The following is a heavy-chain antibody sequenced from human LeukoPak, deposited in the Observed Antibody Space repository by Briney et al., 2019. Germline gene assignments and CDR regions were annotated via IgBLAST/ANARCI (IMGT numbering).Heavy chain of an antibody. V-gene: IGHV1-8*01. CDR3: ARGHSAVAAVVY. D-gene: IGHD2-15*01. CDR2: MNPNSGNT. J-gene: IGHJ4*02. CDR1: GYTFTSYD. Sequence: ASVKVSCKASGYTFTSYDINWVRQATGQGLEWMGWMNPNSGNTGYAQKFQGRVTMTRNTSISTAYMELSSLRSEDTAVYYCARGHSAVAAVVYWGQGTLVTVSS.